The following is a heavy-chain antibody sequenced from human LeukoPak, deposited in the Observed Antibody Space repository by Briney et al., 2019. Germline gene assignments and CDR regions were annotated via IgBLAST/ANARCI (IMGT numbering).Heavy chain of an antibody. V-gene: IGHV3-7*01. J-gene: IGHJ4*02. Sequence: PGGSLRLSCAVSGFISSHYWMSWVRQAPGEGLEWVANIKEDGSVKYYADSVKGRFTISRDNSKNTLSLQMDSLRVDDTAVYYCARDHTSGCLGDYWGQGTLVTVSS. CDR1: GFISSHYW. D-gene: IGHD6-19*01. CDR3: ARDHTSGCLGDY. CDR2: IKEDGSVK.